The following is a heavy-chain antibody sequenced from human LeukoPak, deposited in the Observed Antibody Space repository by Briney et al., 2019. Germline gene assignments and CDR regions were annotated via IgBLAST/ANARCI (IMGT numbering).Heavy chain of an antibody. CDR3: AKSVVVAATGYYFDY. CDR1: GFIFSSYA. CDR2: ISGSGGTT. V-gene: IGHV3-23*01. J-gene: IGHJ4*02. Sequence: GGSLRLSCAGSGFIFSSYAMNWVRQAPGEGLEWVSGISGSGGTTYYADSVKGRFTISRDNSKDTLYLQMTSLRAEDTAVYYCAKSVVVAATGYYFDYWGQGTLVTVPS. D-gene: IGHD2-15*01.